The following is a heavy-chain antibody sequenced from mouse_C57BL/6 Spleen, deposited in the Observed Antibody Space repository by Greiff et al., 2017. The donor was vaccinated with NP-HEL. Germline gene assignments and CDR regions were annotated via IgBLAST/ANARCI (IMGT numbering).Heavy chain of an antibody. CDR2: IDPETGGT. Sequence: VQLQQSGAELVRPGASVTLSCKASGYTFTDYEMHWVKQTPVHGLEWIGAIDPETGGTAYNQKFKGKAILTADKSSSTAYMELRSLTSEDSAVYYCTSSWYYAMDYWGQGTSVTVSS. V-gene: IGHV1-15*01. CDR3: TSSWYYAMDY. D-gene: IGHD2-10*02. J-gene: IGHJ4*01. CDR1: GYTFTDYE.